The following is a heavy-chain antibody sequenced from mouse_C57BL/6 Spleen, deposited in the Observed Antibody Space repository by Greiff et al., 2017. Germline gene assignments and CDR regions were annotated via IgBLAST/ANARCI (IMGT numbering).Heavy chain of an antibody. D-gene: IGHD1-1*01. CDR3: TRTGYYGSSYVGFAY. V-gene: IGHV1-15*01. J-gene: IGHJ3*01. CDR2: IDPETGGT. CDR1: GYTFTDYE. Sequence: QVQLQQSGAELVRPGASVTLSCKASGYTFTDYEMHWVKQTPVHGLEWIGAIDPETGGTAYNQKFKGKAILTADKSSSTAYMELRSLTSEDSAVYYCTRTGYYGSSYVGFAYWGQGTLVTVSA.